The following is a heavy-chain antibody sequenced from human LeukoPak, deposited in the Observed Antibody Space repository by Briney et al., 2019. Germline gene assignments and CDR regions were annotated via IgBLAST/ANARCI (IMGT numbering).Heavy chain of an antibody. V-gene: IGHV3-23*01. J-gene: IGHJ4*02. CDR1: GFTSSSYA. Sequence: GGSLRLSCAASGFTSSSYARSWVRQAPGKGLEWVSALSGSGGSTYYADSVKGRFTISRDNSKNTLYLQMNSLRAEDTAVYYCAKDPGYYDSSGYYFHTPFDYWGQGTLVTVSS. CDR3: AKDPGYYDSSGYYFHTPFDY. D-gene: IGHD3-22*01. CDR2: LSGSGGST.